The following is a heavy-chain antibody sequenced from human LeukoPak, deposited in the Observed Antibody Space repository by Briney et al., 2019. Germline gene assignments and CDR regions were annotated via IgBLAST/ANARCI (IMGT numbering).Heavy chain of an antibody. Sequence: GRSLRLSCAASGFTFSSYGMNWVRQAPGKGLEWVAVMSYDGTNKFYADSVKGRFTISRDNSKNTVYLQMNSLRAEDTAVYYCANGGWYGGRASPDYWGQGTLVTVSS. CDR1: GFTFSSYG. D-gene: IGHD6-19*01. CDR2: MSYDGTNK. J-gene: IGHJ4*02. CDR3: ANGGWYGGRASPDY. V-gene: IGHV3-30*18.